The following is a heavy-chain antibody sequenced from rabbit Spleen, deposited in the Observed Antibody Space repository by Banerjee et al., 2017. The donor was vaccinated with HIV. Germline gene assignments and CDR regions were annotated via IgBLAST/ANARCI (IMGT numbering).Heavy chain of an antibody. J-gene: IGHJ4*01. Sequence: QEQLVESGGGLVQPEGSLTLTCKASGFSFSSSYYMCWVRQAPGKGLEWIGCIDTSDGDTDYANWPKGRFTISKASSTTVTLQMTSLTAADTATYFCGRRFNGDWNIDLWGPGTLVTVS. CDR1: GFSFSSSYY. CDR3: GRRFNGDWNIDL. V-gene: IGHV1S45*01. D-gene: IGHD2-1*01. CDR2: IDTSDGDT.